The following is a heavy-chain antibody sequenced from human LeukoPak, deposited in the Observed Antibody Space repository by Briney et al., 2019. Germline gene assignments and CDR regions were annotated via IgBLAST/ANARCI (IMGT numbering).Heavy chain of an antibody. CDR3: ASSQLLAAYYYYMDV. V-gene: IGHV3-23*01. J-gene: IGHJ6*03. D-gene: IGHD2-2*01. Sequence: GGSLRLSCAASGFTFSSYAMSWVRQAPGKGLEWVSAISGSGGSTYYADSVKGRFTISRDNSKNTLYLQMNSLRAEDTAVYYCASSQLLAAYYYYMDVWGKGTTVTVSS. CDR1: GFTFSSYA. CDR2: ISGSGGST.